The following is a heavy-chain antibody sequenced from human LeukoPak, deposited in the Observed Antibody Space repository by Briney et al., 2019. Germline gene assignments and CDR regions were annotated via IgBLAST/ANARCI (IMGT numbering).Heavy chain of an antibody. J-gene: IGHJ4*02. CDR3: ARDPRAGYSGYGASYFGY. CDR2: ISSRSSYI. Sequence: GGSLRLSCAASGFTFSSYDMTWVRQAPGKGLEWVSSISSRSSYIYYAESVKGRFAISRDNAKNLLFLQMNSLRAEDTAVYYCARDPRAGYSGYGASYFGYWGQGTLVTVSS. CDR1: GFTFSSYD. D-gene: IGHD5-12*01. V-gene: IGHV3-21*06.